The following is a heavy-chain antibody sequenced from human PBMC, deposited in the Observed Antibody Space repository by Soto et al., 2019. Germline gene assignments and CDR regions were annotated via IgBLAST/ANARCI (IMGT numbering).Heavy chain of an antibody. CDR3: ARDTTDPLLSWFDP. Sequence: PEETVKVSCKASGYTFTSYAMHWVRQAPGQRLEWMGWINAGNGNTKYSQKFQGRVTITRDTSASTAYMELSSLRSEDTAVYYCARDTTDPLLSWFDPWGQGTLVTVSS. CDR1: GYTFTSYA. CDR2: INAGNGNT. V-gene: IGHV1-3*01. J-gene: IGHJ5*02.